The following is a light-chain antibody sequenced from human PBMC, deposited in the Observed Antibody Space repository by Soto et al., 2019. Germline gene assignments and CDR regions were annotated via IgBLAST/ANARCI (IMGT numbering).Light chain of an antibody. CDR1: QSVSSD. CDR3: QQRSNWPAWT. J-gene: IGKJ1*01. V-gene: IGKV3-11*01. Sequence: DIVLTQSPATLSLSPGGRATLSCRASQSVSSDLAWYQQKPGQATRLLIYDASNRATGIPARFSGSGSGTDFTLTISSLEPEDFAVYCCQQRSNWPAWTFGQATKVDI. CDR2: DAS.